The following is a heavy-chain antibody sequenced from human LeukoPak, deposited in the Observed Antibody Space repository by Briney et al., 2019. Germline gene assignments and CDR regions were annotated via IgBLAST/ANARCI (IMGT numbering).Heavy chain of an antibody. CDR2: IYYSGSI. V-gene: IGHV4-61*08. CDR1: GGSISSGGYS. J-gene: IGHJ6*02. Sequence: PSETLSLTCAVSGGSISSGGYSWSWIRQPPGKGLEWIGYIYYSGSINYNPSLKSRVTISVDTSKNQFSLKLSSVTAADTAVYYCARRRHGMDVWGQGTTVTVSS. CDR3: ARRRHGMDV.